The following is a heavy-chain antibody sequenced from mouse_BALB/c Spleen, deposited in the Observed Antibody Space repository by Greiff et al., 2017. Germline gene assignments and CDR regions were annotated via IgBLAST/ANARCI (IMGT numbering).Heavy chain of an antibody. D-gene: IGHD3-1*01. CDR1: GYSFTSYW. J-gene: IGHJ4*01. V-gene: IGHV1-5*01. CDR2: ISPGNSDT. CDR3: TRSGTNLYDAMEY. Sequence: VQLQPSGPVLARPGASVMMSCTASGYSFTSYWMHWVKQRPGQGLEWIGAISPGNSDTSYNQKFKGQAKLTAVTSASTAYLELSSLTTVDSAVYYCTRSGTNLYDAMEYWGQGTAVNVAS.